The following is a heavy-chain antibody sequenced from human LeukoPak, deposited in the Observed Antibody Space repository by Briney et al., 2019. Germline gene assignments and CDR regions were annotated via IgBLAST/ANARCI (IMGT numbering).Heavy chain of an antibody. CDR1: GGSFSGYY. CDR3: ASSGRFRPPVY. J-gene: IGHJ4*02. CDR2: INHSGST. Sequence: SETLSLTCAVYGGSFSGYYWSWIRQPPGKGLEWIGEINHSGSTNYNPSLKSRVTISVDTSKNQLSLKLSSVTAADTAVYYCASSGRFRPPVYWGQGTLVTVSS. D-gene: IGHD3-10*01. V-gene: IGHV4-34*01.